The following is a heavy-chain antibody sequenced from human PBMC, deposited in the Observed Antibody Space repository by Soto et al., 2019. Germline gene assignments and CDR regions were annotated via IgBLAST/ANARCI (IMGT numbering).Heavy chain of an antibody. CDR2: IIPIFGTA. Sequence: SVKVSCKASGGTFSSYAISWVRQAPGQGLEWMGGIIPIFGTANYAQKFQGRVTITADKSTSTAYMELSSLRSEDTAVYYCARGRKGIAARPYYYYGMDVWGQGXTVTV. D-gene: IGHD6-6*01. J-gene: IGHJ6*02. CDR1: GGTFSSYA. V-gene: IGHV1-69*06. CDR3: ARGRKGIAARPYYYYGMDV.